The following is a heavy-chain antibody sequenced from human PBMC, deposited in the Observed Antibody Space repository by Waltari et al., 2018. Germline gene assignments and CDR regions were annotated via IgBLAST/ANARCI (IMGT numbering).Heavy chain of an antibody. D-gene: IGHD6-19*01. J-gene: IGHJ4*02. Sequence: EVQLVESGGGLVQPGGSLRLSCAASGFTFSNYWMHWVRQAPGKGLVWVSRIKSDGKNTTYADSMKGRFTISRDNAKNTLYLQMYSLRAEDTAVYYCARDPQWLVQFDCWGQGTLVTVSS. CDR1: GFTFSNYW. CDR3: ARDPQWLVQFDC. CDR2: IKSDGKNT. V-gene: IGHV3-74*03.